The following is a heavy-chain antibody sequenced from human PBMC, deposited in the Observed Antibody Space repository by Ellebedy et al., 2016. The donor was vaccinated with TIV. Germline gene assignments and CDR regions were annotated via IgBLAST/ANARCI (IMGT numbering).Heavy chain of an antibody. J-gene: IGHJ4*02. D-gene: IGHD2-21*02. CDR3: AREHCAGDCYPPEY. CDR2: ISTYNGDT. CDR1: GYTFNTYA. V-gene: IGHV1-18*01. Sequence: AASVKVSCKPSGYTFNTYAIPWIRQAPGQGLEWMGRISTYNGDTDYAQKFQGRVTTTTDTSTSPAYMELRSLRSDDTALYYCAREHCAGDCYPPEYWGQGSLVTVSS.